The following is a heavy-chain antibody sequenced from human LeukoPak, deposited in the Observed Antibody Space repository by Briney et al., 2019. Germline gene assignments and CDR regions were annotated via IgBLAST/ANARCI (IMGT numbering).Heavy chain of an antibody. CDR3: ARTYAGYSSGWYSDAFDI. J-gene: IGHJ3*02. D-gene: IGHD6-19*01. Sequence: SETLSLTCAVYGGSFSGYYWSWTRQPPGKGLEWIGEINHSGSTNYNPSLKSRVTISVDTSKNQFSLKLSSVTAADTAVYYCARTYAGYSSGWYSDAFDIWGQGAMVTVSS. CDR1: GGSFSGYY. CDR2: INHSGST. V-gene: IGHV4-34*01.